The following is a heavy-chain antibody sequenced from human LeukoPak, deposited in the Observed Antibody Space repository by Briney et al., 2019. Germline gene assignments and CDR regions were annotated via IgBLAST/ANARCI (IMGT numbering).Heavy chain of an antibody. CDR2: IYYSGNP. D-gene: IGHD3-10*01. Sequence: SETLSLTCTVSGGSISSGDSYWSWIRQPPGKGLEWIGYIYYSGNPYYNPSLKSRLTISVDASKNQFSLKLTSVTAADTAVYYCARAYYYGSGSYGLDYWGQGTLVTVSS. V-gene: IGHV4-30-4*08. CDR1: GGSISSGDSY. CDR3: ARAYYYGSGSYGLDY. J-gene: IGHJ4*02.